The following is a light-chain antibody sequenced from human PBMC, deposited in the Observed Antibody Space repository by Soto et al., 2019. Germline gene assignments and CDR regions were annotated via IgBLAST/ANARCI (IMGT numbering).Light chain of an antibody. V-gene: IGKV4-1*01. CDR3: QQYYSAPPA. CDR2: WAS. CDR1: QSVVYSSNNKNY. J-gene: IGKJ3*01. Sequence: DIVMTQSPDSLAVSLGERATINCKSSQSVVYSSNNKNYLAWYQQKPGQPPKLLIYWASTRESGVPDRFSGSGSGTDFTLTISSLQAEDVAVYSCQQYYSAPPAFGPGTKVDIK.